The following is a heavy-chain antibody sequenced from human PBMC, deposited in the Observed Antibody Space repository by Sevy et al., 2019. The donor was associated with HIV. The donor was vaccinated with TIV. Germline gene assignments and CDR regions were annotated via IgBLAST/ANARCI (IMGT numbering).Heavy chain of an antibody. Sequence: GGSLRLSCAASGFIFYNYAMNWVRQAPGKGLEWVSTIFRSGDTTYYADSVKGRFTISRDNSKNTLYLQMNSLRTEDTALYYCAGARHDSGGSFDAFDIWGQGTMVTVSS. CDR1: GFIFYNYA. D-gene: IGHD3-22*01. CDR3: AGARHDSGGSFDAFDI. CDR2: IFRSGDTT. V-gene: IGHV3-23*01. J-gene: IGHJ3*02.